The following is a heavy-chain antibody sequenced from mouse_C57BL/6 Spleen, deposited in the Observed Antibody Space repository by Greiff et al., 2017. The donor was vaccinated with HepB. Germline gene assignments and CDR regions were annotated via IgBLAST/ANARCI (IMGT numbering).Heavy chain of an antibody. CDR3: AREDKGNSAWFAY. J-gene: IGHJ3*01. CDR1: GFTFSSYA. CDR2: ISDGGSYT. D-gene: IGHD6-1*01. Sequence: EVKLVESGGGLVKPGGSLKLSCAASGFTFSSYAMSWVRQTPEKRLEWVATISDGGSYTYYPDNVKGRFTISRDNAKNNLYLQMSHLKSEDTAMYYCAREDKGNSAWFAYWGQGTLVTVSA. V-gene: IGHV5-4*01.